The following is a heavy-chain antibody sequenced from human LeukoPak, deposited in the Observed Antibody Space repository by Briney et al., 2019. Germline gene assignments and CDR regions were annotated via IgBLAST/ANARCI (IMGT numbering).Heavy chain of an antibody. CDR3: ARDAGIGFDC. D-gene: IGHD3-3*02. Sequence: GRSLRLSCAASEFTFSDYWMTWVRQAPGKGLEWVANIKKDGRDKYYVDSVRGRFTISKDNAKNSVFLQMNSLRAEDTAVYYCARDAGIGFDCWGQGTLVTVSS. V-gene: IGHV3-7*01. J-gene: IGHJ4*02. CDR2: IKKDGRDK. CDR1: EFTFSDYW.